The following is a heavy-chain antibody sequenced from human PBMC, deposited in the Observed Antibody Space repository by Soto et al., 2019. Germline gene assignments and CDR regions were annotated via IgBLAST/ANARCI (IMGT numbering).Heavy chain of an antibody. CDR3: ARHDRQGSTYYDFWSGYYPFDY. CDR1: GGSMSSSIYY. D-gene: IGHD3-3*01. Sequence: PSETLSLTCTVSGGSMSSSIYYWGWIRQPPGTGLEWVGSIYYSGSSYYNPSLKSRVAISVDTSKNQFSLRLSSVTAADTAVYYCARHDRQGSTYYDFWSGYYPFDYWGQGTLVTVS. J-gene: IGHJ4*02. V-gene: IGHV4-39*01. CDR2: IYYSGSS.